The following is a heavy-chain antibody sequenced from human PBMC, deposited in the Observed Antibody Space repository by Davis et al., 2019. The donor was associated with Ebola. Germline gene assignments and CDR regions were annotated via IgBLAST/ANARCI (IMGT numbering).Heavy chain of an antibody. V-gene: IGHV5-51*01. CDR2: IFTGDSDT. J-gene: IGHJ4*02. CDR3: ARHDSSGWYPFDY. Sequence: GESLKISCQDSGDSFSTHWIGWVRQMPGKGLEWMGIIFTGDSDTRYSPSFQGQVTISADKSISTAYLQWSSLKASDTAMYYCARHDSSGWYPFDYWGQGTLVTVSS. CDR1: GDSFSTHW. D-gene: IGHD6-19*01.